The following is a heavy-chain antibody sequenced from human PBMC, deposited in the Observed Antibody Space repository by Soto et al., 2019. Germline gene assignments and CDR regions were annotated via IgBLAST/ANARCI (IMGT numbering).Heavy chain of an antibody. V-gene: IGHV3-43*01. D-gene: IGHD3-3*01. Sequence: GGSLRLSCAASGYRFDDYNIHWVRQAPGKGLEWVSLITWNGGNTYYADSVKGRFTISRDGTTKSVSLQMTSLKTEDTGLYYCARETLSFGSALDVWGQGTTVTVSS. CDR2: ITWNGGNT. J-gene: IGHJ6*02. CDR3: ARETLSFGSALDV. CDR1: GYRFDDYN.